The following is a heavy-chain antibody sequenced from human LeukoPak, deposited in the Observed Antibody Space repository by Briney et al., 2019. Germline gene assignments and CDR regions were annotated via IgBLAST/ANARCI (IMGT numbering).Heavy chain of an antibody. D-gene: IGHD3-22*01. J-gene: IGHJ4*02. CDR2: IYSSGTT. Sequence: PSETLSLTCTVSGGSISSYYWSWIRQPPGKGLEWIGRIYSSGTTNYNPSLKSRVIMSVDTSKNQLSLKLSSVTAADTAVYYCARDGYHFDSSGFYSLDYWGQGTLVTVSS. CDR3: ARDGYHFDSSGFYSLDY. CDR1: GGSISSYY. V-gene: IGHV4-4*07.